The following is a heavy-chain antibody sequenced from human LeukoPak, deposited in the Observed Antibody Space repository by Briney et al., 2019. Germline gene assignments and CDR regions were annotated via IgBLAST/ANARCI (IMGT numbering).Heavy chain of an antibody. D-gene: IGHD1-7*01. CDR3: ARAYWNYRGPFDY. V-gene: IGHV4-4*07. CDR2: IYNSESI. J-gene: IGHJ4*02. Sequence: SETLSLTCTVSGGSINGYYWSWIRQPAGKGLEWIGRIYNSESINYNPSLKSRVTMSIDTSKNQFSLKLNSVTAADTAVYYCARAYWNYRGPFDYWGQGTLVTVSS. CDR1: GGSINGYY.